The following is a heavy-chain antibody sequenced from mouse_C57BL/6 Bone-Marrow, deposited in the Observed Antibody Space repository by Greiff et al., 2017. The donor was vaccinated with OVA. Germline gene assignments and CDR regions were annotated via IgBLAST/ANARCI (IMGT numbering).Heavy chain of an antibody. Sequence: QVQLQQPGAELVRPGSSVKLSCKASGYTFTSYWMDWVKQRPGQGLEWIGNIYPSDSETHYNQKFKDKATLTVDKSSSTAYMQLSSLTSEDSAVYYGAREETTAPKYFDVWGTGTTVTVSS. V-gene: IGHV1-61*01. J-gene: IGHJ1*03. D-gene: IGHD1-2*01. CDR1: GYTFTSYW. CDR3: AREETTAPKYFDV. CDR2: IYPSDSET.